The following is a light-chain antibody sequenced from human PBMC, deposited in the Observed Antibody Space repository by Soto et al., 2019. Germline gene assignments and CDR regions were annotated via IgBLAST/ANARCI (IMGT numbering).Light chain of an antibody. CDR3: QQYGSSPPFT. J-gene: IGKJ2*01. Sequence: EIVLTQSPGTLSLSPGERATLSCRASQSVSSRYLAWYQQKPGQAPRLLMYGASNRATGIPDWFSGSGSGTDFTLTISRLEPEDFAVYFCQQYGSSPPFTFGQGTKVEIK. CDR2: GAS. CDR1: QSVSSRY. V-gene: IGKV3-20*01.